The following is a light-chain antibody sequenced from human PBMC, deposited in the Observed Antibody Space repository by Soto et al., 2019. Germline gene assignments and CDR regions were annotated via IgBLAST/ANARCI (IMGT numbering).Light chain of an antibody. J-gene: IGKJ1*01. Sequence: EIVLTQSPATLSLSPGERATLSCRASQSVSSYLAWYQQKPGQAPRLLIYDASNRATGIPARFSGSGSGTDFTLTISSLEPEDFAVYYCQQRSNWPSPFGQGTKLAIK. V-gene: IGKV3-11*01. CDR1: QSVSSY. CDR3: QQRSNWPSP. CDR2: DAS.